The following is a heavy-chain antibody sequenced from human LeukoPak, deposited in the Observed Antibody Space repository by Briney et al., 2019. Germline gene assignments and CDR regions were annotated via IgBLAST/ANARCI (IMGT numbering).Heavy chain of an antibody. CDR3: ARDYGRGSYYGNWFDP. V-gene: IGHV1-2*02. CDR1: GYTFTGYY. J-gene: IGHJ5*02. CDR2: INPNSGGT. Sequence: ASVKVSYKASGYTFTGYYMHWVRQAPGQGLEWMGWINPNSGGTNYAQKFQGKVTMTRDTSISTAYMELSRLRSDDTAVYYCARDYGRGSYYGNWFDPWGQGTLVTVSS. D-gene: IGHD1-26*01.